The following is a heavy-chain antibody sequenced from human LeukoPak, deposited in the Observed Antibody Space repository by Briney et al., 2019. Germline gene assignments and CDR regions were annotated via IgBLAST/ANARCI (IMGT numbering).Heavy chain of an antibody. CDR1: GFTFSSYG. J-gene: IGHJ4*02. CDR3: AKLFADCSSTSCYEGVGY. Sequence: GRSLRLSCAASGFTFSSYGMHWVRQAPGKGLEWVAVISYDGSNKYYADSVKGRFTISRDNSKNTLYLQMNSLRAEDTAVYYCAKLFADCSSTSCYEGVGYWGQGTLVTVSS. D-gene: IGHD2-2*01. V-gene: IGHV3-30*18. CDR2: ISYDGSNK.